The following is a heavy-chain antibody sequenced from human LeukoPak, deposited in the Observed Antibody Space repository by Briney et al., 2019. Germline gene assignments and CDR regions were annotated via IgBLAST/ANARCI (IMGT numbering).Heavy chain of an antibody. Sequence: GASVKVSCRASGYTFTGYYMHWVRQAPGQGLEWMGWINPNSGGTNYAQKFQGRVTMTRDTSISTAYMELSRLRSDDTAVYYCARAYYDSSGYYYADYWGQGTLVTVSS. V-gene: IGHV1-2*02. CDR1: GYTFTGYY. J-gene: IGHJ4*02. CDR3: ARAYYDSSGYYYADY. CDR2: INPNSGGT. D-gene: IGHD3-22*01.